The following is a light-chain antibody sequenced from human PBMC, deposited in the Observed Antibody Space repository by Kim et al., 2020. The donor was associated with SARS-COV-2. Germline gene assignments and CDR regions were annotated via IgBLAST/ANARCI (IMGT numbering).Light chain of an antibody. CDR2: YDS. CDR1: NVESKS. Sequence: SYELTQPPSVSVAPGKTARITCGGNNVESKSVHWYQQKPGQAPVLVIYYDSDRPSGIPERFAGSNSGNTATLTLSRVEAGDEADYYCQVWDGYSDHVVFGGGTKLTVL. V-gene: IGLV3-21*04. CDR3: QVWDGYSDHVV. J-gene: IGLJ2*01.